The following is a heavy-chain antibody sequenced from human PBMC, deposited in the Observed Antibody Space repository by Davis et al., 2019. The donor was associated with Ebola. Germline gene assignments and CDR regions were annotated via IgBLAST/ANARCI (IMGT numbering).Heavy chain of an antibody. Sequence: GGSLRLSCGGSGLNFRTDNIHWVRQAPGKGLEWVSSVSSSGSYIFYADAVKGRFTISRDNARASAYLQMNSLRAEDTAVYYCTRGGNNYYLGAFDIWGQGTMVTVSP. J-gene: IGHJ3*02. D-gene: IGHD2/OR15-2a*01. CDR1: GLNFRTDN. CDR2: VSSSGSYI. CDR3: TRGGNNYYLGAFDI. V-gene: IGHV3-21*01.